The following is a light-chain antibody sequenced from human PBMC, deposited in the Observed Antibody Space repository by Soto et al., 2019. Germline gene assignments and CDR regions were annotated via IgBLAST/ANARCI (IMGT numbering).Light chain of an antibody. J-gene: IGLJ1*01. Sequence: QSALTQPASVSASPGQSITLSCTGTSSDVGGYNYVSWYQQYPGKVPKLIIFEVTHRPSGVSSRFSGSKSGDTASLTISGLQPEDEADYYCSSYTSSSSLVFGTGTKLTVL. CDR2: EVT. V-gene: IGLV2-14*01. CDR3: SSYTSSSSLV. CDR1: SSDVGGYNY.